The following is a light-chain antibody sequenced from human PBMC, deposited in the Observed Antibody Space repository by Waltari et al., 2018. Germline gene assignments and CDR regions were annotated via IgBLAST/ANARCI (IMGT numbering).Light chain of an antibody. Sequence: QSALTQPASVPGSPGQSITISCTGTSSDVGNYNSVSWYQDHPGQGPKVIIYDVSDRPSGVSARFSGSKSGNTASLTISGLQAEDEADYYCSSQSSDNIVLFGGGTRVTVL. J-gene: IGLJ3*02. V-gene: IGLV2-14*03. CDR2: DVS. CDR1: SSDVGNYNS. CDR3: SSQSSDNIVL.